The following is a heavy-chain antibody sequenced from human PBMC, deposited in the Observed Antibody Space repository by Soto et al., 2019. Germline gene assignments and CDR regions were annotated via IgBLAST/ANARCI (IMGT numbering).Heavy chain of an antibody. CDR2: ISSSSSYI. D-gene: IGHD3-22*01. J-gene: IGHJ4*02. CDR3: ARLTSYDSGGDYCY. Sequence: EVQLVESGGGLVKPGGSLRLSCAASGFTFSSYSMNWVRQAPGKGLEWVSSISSSSSYIYYADSVKGRFTISRDNAKNSLYLQMNSLRAEGTAVYYCARLTSYDSGGDYCYRGQGTLVTVSS. CDR1: GFTFSSYS. V-gene: IGHV3-21*01.